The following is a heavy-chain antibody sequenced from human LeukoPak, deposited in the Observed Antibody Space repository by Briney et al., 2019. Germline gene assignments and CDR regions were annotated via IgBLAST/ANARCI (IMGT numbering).Heavy chain of an antibody. J-gene: IGHJ3*02. CDR3: ARGESPPDAIDI. CDR1: GGSFSGYY. CDR2: INHSGST. Sequence: SETLSLTCAVYGGSFSGYYWSWIRQPPGKGLEWIGEINHSGSTNYNPSLKSRVTISVDTSKNQFSLKLSSVTAADTAVYYCARGESPPDAIDIWGQGTMVTVSS. V-gene: IGHV4-34*01.